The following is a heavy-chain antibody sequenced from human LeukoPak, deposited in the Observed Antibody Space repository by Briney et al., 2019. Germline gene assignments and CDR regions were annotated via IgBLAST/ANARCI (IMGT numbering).Heavy chain of an antibody. J-gene: IGHJ4*02. CDR2: IYHSGST. Sequence: PSETLSLTCAVSGYSISSGYYWGWIRQPPGKGLEGIGSIYHSGSTYYTPSLKSRVTISVDTSKNQYSLKLSSVTAADTAVYYCAGGLAYCSSTSCHDYWGQGTLVTVSS. CDR1: GYSISSGYY. CDR3: AGGLAYCSSTSCHDY. D-gene: IGHD2-2*01. V-gene: IGHV4-38-2*01.